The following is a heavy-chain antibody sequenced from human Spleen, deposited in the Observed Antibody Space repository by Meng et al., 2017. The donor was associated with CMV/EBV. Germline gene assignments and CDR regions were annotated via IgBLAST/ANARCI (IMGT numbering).Heavy chain of an antibody. D-gene: IGHD4/OR15-4a*01. Sequence: AVSGTSISTSNWWSWVRQAPGRGLEWIGEVYHSGYTNYNPSLKSRVTMSVDRSKNQFSLRLSSVTAADTAIYYCARVTEYGGNCFDSWGQGTLVTVSS. CDR1: GTSISTSNW. J-gene: IGHJ4*02. CDR3: ARVTEYGGNCFDS. V-gene: IGHV4-4*02. CDR2: VYHSGYT.